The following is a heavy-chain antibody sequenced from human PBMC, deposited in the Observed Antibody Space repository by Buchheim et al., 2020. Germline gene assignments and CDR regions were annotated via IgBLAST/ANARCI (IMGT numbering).Heavy chain of an antibody. CDR2: IKEDGSEK. V-gene: IGHV3-7*01. CDR3: ASGLTRGAY. D-gene: IGHD1-14*01. CDR1: GFAFNSYW. Sequence: EVQLVESGGGLGQPGGSLRLSCAASGFAFNSYWMNWVRQAPGKGLEWVANIKEDGSEKYYVDSVKGRFTISRDNAETSLHLQMNSLRTEDTAVYYCASGLTRGAYWGQG. J-gene: IGHJ4*02.